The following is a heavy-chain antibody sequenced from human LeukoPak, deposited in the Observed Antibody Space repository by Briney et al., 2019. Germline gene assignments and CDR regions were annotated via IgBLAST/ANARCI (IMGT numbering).Heavy chain of an antibody. V-gene: IGHV4-39*01. J-gene: IGHJ4*02. CDR3: ARHIVATITGVDY. D-gene: IGHD5-12*01. Sequence: PSATLSLTCTVSGGSISSSSYYWGWIRQPPGKGLEWIGSIYYSGSTYCNPSLKSRVTISVDTSKNQFSLKLSSVTAADTAVYYCARHIVATITGVDYWGQGTLVTVSS. CDR2: IYYSGST. CDR1: GGSISSSSYY.